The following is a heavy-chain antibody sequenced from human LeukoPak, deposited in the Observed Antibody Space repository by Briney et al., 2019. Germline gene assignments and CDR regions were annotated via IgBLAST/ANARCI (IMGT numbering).Heavy chain of an antibody. CDR2: IWFDGSIK. J-gene: IGHJ3*02. D-gene: IGHD3-10*01. CDR1: GFTFSTNG. V-gene: IGHV3-33*06. Sequence: GGSLRLSCAASGFTFSTNGTHWVRQAPGKGLEWVAAIWFDGSIKDYADSVKGRFTIPRNNSKNTLYLQANSLRVEDTAVYYCAKAFTLVWTDAFDIGGQGTMVTVSS. CDR3: AKAFTLVWTDAFDI.